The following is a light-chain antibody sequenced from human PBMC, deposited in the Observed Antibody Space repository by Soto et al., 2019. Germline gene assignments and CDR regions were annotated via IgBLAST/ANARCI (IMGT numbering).Light chain of an antibody. J-gene: IGKJ3*01. CDR3: QQRFTWPS. Sequence: ETVLTQSPATLSLSPGERATLSCRASQSISSSLAWYQQTPGQAPRLLIYDASKRATGIPARFSGSGSGTYFTLTISSLEPEDFAVYFCQQRFTWPSFGPGTKVDIK. CDR2: DAS. CDR1: QSISSS. V-gene: IGKV3-11*01.